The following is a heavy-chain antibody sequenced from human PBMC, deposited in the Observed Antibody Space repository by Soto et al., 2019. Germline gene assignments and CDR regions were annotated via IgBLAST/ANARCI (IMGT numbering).Heavy chain of an antibody. CDR1: GFTFSQFW. V-gene: IGHV3-7*01. Sequence: EVQLVESGGGLVQPGGSLRLSCAASGFTFSQFWMTWVRQAPGKGLEWVANIRQDGSEKYYVDSVKGRLTISRENAKNSLFLQMNSLGVEDTAVYYCARVGVVVVAAASYDYYYYMDVWGKGTAVNVSS. CDR2: IRQDGSEK. J-gene: IGHJ6*03. D-gene: IGHD2-15*01. CDR3: ARVGVVVVAAASYDYYYYMDV.